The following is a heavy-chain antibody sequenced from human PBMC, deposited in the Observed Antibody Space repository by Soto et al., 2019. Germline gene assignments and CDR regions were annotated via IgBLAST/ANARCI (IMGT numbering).Heavy chain of an antibody. Sequence: EVQLVESGGGLVQPGGSLRLSCAASGFTFSSYWMSWVRQAPGKGLEWVANIVQDGSEKYYVDSVKGRFTISRDNAENSLHRQMHSLSAEDTAVYYCARDAALGDAGGGSCVADYCLSCGQGSPVTVS. V-gene: IGHV3-7*01. CDR2: IVQDGSEK. D-gene: IGHD2-15*01. CDR3: ARDAALGDAGGGSCVADYCLS. J-gene: IGHJ1*01. CDR1: GFTFSSYW.